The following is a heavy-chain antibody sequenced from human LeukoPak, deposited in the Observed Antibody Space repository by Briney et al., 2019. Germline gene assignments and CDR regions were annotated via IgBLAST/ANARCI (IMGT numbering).Heavy chain of an antibody. D-gene: IGHD5-24*01. CDR1: GFTFSDYY. Sequence: SGGSLRLSCAASGFTFSDYYMSWIRQAPGKGLEWVSYISSSGSTIYYADSVKGRFTISRDNAKNSLYLQMNSLRAEDTAVYYCARDRGYTLLSYFDYWGQGTLVTVSS. V-gene: IGHV3-11*01. J-gene: IGHJ4*02. CDR2: ISSSGSTI. CDR3: ARDRGYTLLSYFDY.